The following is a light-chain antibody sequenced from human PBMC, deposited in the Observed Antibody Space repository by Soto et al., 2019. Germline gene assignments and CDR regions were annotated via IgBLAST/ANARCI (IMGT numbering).Light chain of an antibody. CDR3: QQYNDWPLT. Sequence: VMTQSSATLSVSPGDTATLSCRASQSLSSNLGWYQQKPGQAPRLLMFGASTRATGIPARFSGSWSGTEFSLTISSLKSEDFAVYFWQQYNDWPLTFGQGTKVEIK. CDR2: GAS. V-gene: IGKV3-15*01. J-gene: IGKJ1*01. CDR1: QSLSSN.